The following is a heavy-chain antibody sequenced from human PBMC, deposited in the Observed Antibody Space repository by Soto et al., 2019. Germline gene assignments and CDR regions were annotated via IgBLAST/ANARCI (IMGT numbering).Heavy chain of an antibody. Sequence: ASVKVSCKASGYTFTRYNINWVRQATGQGLEWMGWMNPNSGNTGYAQKFQGRVTMTRNTSISTAYMELSSLRSEDTAVYYCARGFVGYSNYYYYMDVWGKGTTVTVSS. D-gene: IGHD4-4*01. CDR2: MNPNSGNT. CDR3: ARGFVGYSNYYYYMDV. J-gene: IGHJ6*03. V-gene: IGHV1-8*01. CDR1: GYTFTRYN.